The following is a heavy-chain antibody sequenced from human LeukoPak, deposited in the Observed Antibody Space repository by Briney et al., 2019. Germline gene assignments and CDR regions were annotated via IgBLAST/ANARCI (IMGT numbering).Heavy chain of an antibody. Sequence: GGSLRLSCAASGFTFSSYAMSWVRQAPGKGLEWVSAISGSGGSTYYADSVKGRFTISRDNSKNTLYLQMNSLRAEDTAVYYRAKSPVLRKSVSGTTYYFDYWGQGTLVTVSS. CDR2: ISGSGGST. J-gene: IGHJ4*02. CDR1: GFTFSSYA. V-gene: IGHV3-23*01. D-gene: IGHD2-15*01. CDR3: AKSPVLRKSVSGTTYYFDY.